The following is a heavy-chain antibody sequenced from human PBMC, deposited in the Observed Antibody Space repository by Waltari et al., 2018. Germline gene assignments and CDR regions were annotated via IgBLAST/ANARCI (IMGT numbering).Heavy chain of an antibody. CDR3: APSPVTKDYYYYYGMDV. J-gene: IGHJ6*02. CDR1: GGSISSSSYY. D-gene: IGHD4-17*01. Sequence: QLQLQESGPGLVKPSETLSLTCTVSGGSISSSSYYWGWIRQPPGKGLAWIGSIYYSGSTYYNPSLKSRVTISVDTSKNQFSLKLSSVTAADTAVYYCAPSPVTKDYYYYYGMDVWGQGTTVTVSS. V-gene: IGHV4-39*01. CDR2: IYYSGST.